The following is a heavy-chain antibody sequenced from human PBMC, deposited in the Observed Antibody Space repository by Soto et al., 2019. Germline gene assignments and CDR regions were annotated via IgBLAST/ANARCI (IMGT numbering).Heavy chain of an antibody. CDR1: GGSISSYY. D-gene: IGHD2-2*01. Sequence: SETLSLTCTVSGGSISSYYWSWIRQPPGKGLEWIGYIYYSGSTNYNPSLKSRVTISVDTSKNQFSLKLSSVTAADTAVYYCARRMEGYCSSTSCRNYYYYYYMDVWGKGTTVTVSS. CDR2: IYYSGST. V-gene: IGHV4-59*08. J-gene: IGHJ6*03. CDR3: ARRMEGYCSSTSCRNYYYYYYMDV.